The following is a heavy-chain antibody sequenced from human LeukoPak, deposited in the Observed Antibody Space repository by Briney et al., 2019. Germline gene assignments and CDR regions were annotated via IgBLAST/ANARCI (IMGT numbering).Heavy chain of an antibody. J-gene: IGHJ4*02. D-gene: IGHD2-2*01. CDR2: IHYIGST. Sequence: PSETLSLTCTVSGGSISSSSLYWGWIRQPPGRGLEWIGRIHYIGSTSYNPSLKSRVTISVDTSKNQFPLKLSSVTAADTAVYFCASYRTSFDNWGQGTLVTVSS. V-gene: IGHV4-39*01. CDR3: ASYRTSFDN. CDR1: GGSISSSSLY.